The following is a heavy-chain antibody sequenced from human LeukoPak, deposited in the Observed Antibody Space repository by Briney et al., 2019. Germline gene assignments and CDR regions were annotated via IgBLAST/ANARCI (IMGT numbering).Heavy chain of an antibody. D-gene: IGHD6-13*01. V-gene: IGHV4-30-2*01. Sequence: SETLSLTCTVSGGSVSSAGHYWNWLRQPPGKGLEWIGYIYHSGSTHYNPSLKSRATISVDMSKNQFSLKLTSVTAADTALYYCARLTLESGWYGYYYGMDVWGQGTTVTVSS. J-gene: IGHJ6*02. CDR2: IYHSGST. CDR1: GGSVSSAGHY. CDR3: ARLTLESGWYGYYYGMDV.